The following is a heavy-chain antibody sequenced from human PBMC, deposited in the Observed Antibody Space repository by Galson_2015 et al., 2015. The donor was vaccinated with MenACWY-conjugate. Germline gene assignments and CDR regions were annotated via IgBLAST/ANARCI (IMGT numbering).Heavy chain of an antibody. CDR3: ARHGRAGGVTTSGMDV. CDR1: GGSMNNYY. Sequence: ETLSLTCTVSGGSMNNYYWAWIRQPPGKGLEWTGLIFYSGSTNFNPSLKSRVTISVDTSKNQFSLRLSSVTAADTAVYYCARHGRAGGVTTSGMDVWGQGTTVTVSS. V-gene: IGHV4-59*08. J-gene: IGHJ6*02. CDR2: IFYSGST. D-gene: IGHD4-17*01.